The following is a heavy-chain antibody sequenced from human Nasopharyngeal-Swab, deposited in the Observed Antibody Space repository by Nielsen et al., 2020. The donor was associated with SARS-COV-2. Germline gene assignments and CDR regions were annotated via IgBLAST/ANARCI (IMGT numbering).Heavy chain of an antibody. Sequence: SETLSLTCTVSGGSISSSSYDWGWIRQPPGKGLEWIGSIYYSGSTYYNPSLKSRVTISVDTSKNQFSLKLSSVTAADTAVYYCVGSSWYGDYYYYYGMDVWGQGTTVTVSS. CDR3: VGSSWYGDYYYYYGMDV. J-gene: IGHJ6*02. V-gene: IGHV4-39*07. CDR2: IYYSGST. D-gene: IGHD6-13*01. CDR1: GGSISSSSYD.